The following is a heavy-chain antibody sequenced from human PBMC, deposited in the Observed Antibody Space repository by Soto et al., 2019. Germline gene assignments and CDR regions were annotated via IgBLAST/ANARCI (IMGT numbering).Heavy chain of an antibody. CDR3: AHHQFTANNWFDP. J-gene: IGHJ5*02. V-gene: IGHV1-18*01. CDR2: ISAYHGNT. CDR1: CCTYANYG. Sequence: GAAGKVSSEEFCCTYANYGMVSGRPAPGQGLEWMGWISAYHGNTNYAQKLQGRVTMTTDTSTSTAYMELRSLRSDDTAVYYCAHHQFTANNWFDPWGQGTLVTVSS.